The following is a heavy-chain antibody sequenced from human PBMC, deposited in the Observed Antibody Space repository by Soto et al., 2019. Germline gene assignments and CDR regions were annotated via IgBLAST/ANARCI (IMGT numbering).Heavy chain of an antibody. D-gene: IGHD2-2*01. CDR3: ARHCSSSTCQRSFDY. J-gene: IGHJ4*02. CDR2: MKPDGSEE. CDR1: GFNFRTDW. Sequence: PGGSLRLSCAASGFNFRTDWISWVRLAPGKGLEWVANMKPDGSEEYFVDSVKGRFTISRDSAETSLYLQMDSLRTEDTAVYYCARHCSSSTCQRSFDYWGQGTLVTVSS. V-gene: IGHV3-7*01.